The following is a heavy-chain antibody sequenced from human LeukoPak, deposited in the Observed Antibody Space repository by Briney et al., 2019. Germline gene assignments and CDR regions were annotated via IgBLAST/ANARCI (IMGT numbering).Heavy chain of an antibody. J-gene: IGHJ4*02. CDR1: GFTFSFYA. Sequence: GGSLRLSCAASGFTFSFYAMSWVRQAPGRGPVRVSGIRASRGETYYADSVKGRFTVSRDNSRNTLDLQMNSLRAEDTAVYYCAKYDNSWYERGYFDYWGQGALVTVSS. V-gene: IGHV3-23*01. D-gene: IGHD6-13*01. CDR2: IRASRGET. CDR3: AKYDNSWYERGYFDY.